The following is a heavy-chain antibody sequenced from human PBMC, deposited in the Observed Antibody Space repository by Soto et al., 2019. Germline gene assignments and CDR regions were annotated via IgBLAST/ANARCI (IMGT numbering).Heavy chain of an antibody. D-gene: IGHD2-8*02. V-gene: IGHV3-23*01. CDR3: AKDPTYSSGGICFFIDY. CDR1: GFTFSSYA. Sequence: PGESLRLSCAASGFTFSSYAMSWVRQAPGKGLEWVSAISGSGGSTYYADSVKGRFTISRDNSKNTLYLQMNSLRAEDTAVYYCAKDPTYSSGGICFFIDYWGQGTLVTVSS. CDR2: ISGSGGST. J-gene: IGHJ4*02.